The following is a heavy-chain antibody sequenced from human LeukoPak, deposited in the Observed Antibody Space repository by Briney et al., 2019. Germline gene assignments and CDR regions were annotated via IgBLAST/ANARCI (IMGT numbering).Heavy chain of an antibody. J-gene: IGHJ4*02. CDR3: AKDSHRTGSYSGTYPYYFDY. CDR1: GFTFSTYG. D-gene: IGHD3-10*01. CDR2: IRYEGSYK. V-gene: IGHV3-30*02. Sequence: GGSLRLSCAASGFTFSTYGMHWVRQAPGKGLEWVAFIRYEGSYKYYAASVMGRFTISRDISKDTLYLKLNSLRVEDTAVYYCAKDSHRTGSYSGTYPYYFDYWGQGTLVSVSS.